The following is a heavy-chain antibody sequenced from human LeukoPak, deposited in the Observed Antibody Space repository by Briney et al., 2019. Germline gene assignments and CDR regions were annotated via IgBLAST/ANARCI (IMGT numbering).Heavy chain of an antibody. V-gene: IGHV1-46*01. J-gene: IGHJ4*02. CDR1: GYTFTSYY. CDR3: ARNLNLYDSSGYCDY. D-gene: IGHD3-22*01. CDR2: INPSGGST. Sequence: ASVKVSCKASGYTFTSYYMHWVRQAPGQGLEWMGIINPSGGSTSYAQKFQGRVTMTRDTSTSTVYMELSSPRSVDTAVYYCARNLNLYDSSGYCDYWGQGTLVTVSS.